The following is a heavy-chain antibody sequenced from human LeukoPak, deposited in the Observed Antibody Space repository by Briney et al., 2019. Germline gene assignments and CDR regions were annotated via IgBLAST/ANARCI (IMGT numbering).Heavy chain of an antibody. J-gene: IGHJ4*02. CDR2: ISAYNGNT. Sequence: ASVKVSCKASGYTFTSYGISWVRQAPGQGLEWMGWISAYNGNTNYAQKLQGRVTMTTDTSTSTAYMELRSLRSDDTAVYYCARVGVGYCTNGVCPDYWGQGTLVTVSS. V-gene: IGHV1-18*01. CDR3: ARVGVGYCTNGVCPDY. D-gene: IGHD2-8*01. CDR1: GYTFTSYG.